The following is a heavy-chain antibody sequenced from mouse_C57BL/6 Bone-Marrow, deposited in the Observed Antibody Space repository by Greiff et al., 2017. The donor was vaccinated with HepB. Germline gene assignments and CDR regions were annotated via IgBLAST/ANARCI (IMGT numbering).Heavy chain of an antibody. D-gene: IGHD1-1*01. Sequence: LQQSCKASGYTFTSYWMHWVKQRPGRGLEWIGRIDPNSGGTKYNEKFKSKATLTVDKPSSAAYMQLSSLTSEDSAVYYCAREEIYYYGSSIAYWGQGTLVTVSA. J-gene: IGHJ3*01. V-gene: IGHV1-72*01. CDR2: IDPNSGGT. CDR1: GYTFTSYW. CDR3: AREEIYYYGSSIAY.